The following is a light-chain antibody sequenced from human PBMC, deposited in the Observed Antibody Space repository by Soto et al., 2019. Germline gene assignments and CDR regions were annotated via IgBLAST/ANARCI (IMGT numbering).Light chain of an antibody. CDR2: GNN. J-gene: IGLJ2*01. V-gene: IGLV1-40*01. Sequence: QSVLTQPPSVSGAPGQRVTISCTGSSSNIGTGYEVHWYQQFPGTAPKPLIYGNNNRPSGVPDRFSGSKSGTSASLAITGLQAEDEADYYCQSYDSSLSVAFGGGTKVTVL. CDR3: QSYDSSLSVA. CDR1: SSNIGTGYE.